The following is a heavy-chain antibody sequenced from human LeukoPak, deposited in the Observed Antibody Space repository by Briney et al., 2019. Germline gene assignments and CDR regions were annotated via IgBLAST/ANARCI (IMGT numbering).Heavy chain of an antibody. CDR3: ASGARSGFQYYYYGMDV. CDR2: ISGSGGST. Sequence: GGSLRLSCAASGFTFSSYAMSWVRQAPGKGLEWVSAISGSGGSTYYADSVKGRFTISRDNSKNTLYLQMNSLRAEDTAVYYCASGARSGFQYYYYGMDVWGQGTTVTVSS. CDR1: GFTFSSYA. V-gene: IGHV3-23*01. D-gene: IGHD6-25*01. J-gene: IGHJ6*02.